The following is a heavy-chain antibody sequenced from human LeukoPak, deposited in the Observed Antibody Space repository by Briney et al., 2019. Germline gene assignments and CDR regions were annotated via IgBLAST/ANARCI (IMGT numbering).Heavy chain of an antibody. CDR3: ARGDQGIDY. V-gene: IGHV4-30-2*01. CDR1: GGSLSSGDYS. J-gene: IGHJ4*02. Sequence: SETLSLTCDVSGGSLSSGDYSWNWLRQPPGRGLEWLGNIYRSGTTYYNPSLKSRVTISLDRSKNQFSRKLSSVTAADTAVYHCARGDQGIDYWGQGTLVTVSS. CDR2: IYRSGTT. D-gene: IGHD2-2*01.